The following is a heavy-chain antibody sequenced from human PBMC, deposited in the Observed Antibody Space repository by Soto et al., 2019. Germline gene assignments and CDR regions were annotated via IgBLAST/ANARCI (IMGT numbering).Heavy chain of an antibody. D-gene: IGHD3-22*01. Sequence: SETLSLTCTVSGGSISSYYWSWIRQPAGKGLEWIGRIYTSGSTNYNPSLKSRVTISVDTSKNQFSLKLSSVTAADTAVYYCARLNRYYYDSSGYHWGQGTLVTVSS. CDR3: ARLNRYYYDSSGYH. CDR2: IYTSGST. V-gene: IGHV4-4*07. CDR1: GGSISSYY. J-gene: IGHJ4*02.